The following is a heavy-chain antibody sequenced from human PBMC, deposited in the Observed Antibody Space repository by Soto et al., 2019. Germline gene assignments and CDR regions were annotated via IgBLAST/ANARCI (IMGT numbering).Heavy chain of an antibody. Sequence: QPGGSLRLSCAASGFTFSSYDMHWVRQASGKGLEWVSVIGTAGDTYYSGSVKGRFTISRDSLTTSLYLQMNSLRAGDTAVYYCVRDTTGFGYFDSWGQGTLVTVSS. J-gene: IGHJ4*02. CDR2: IGTAGDT. CDR1: GFTFSSYD. CDR3: VRDTTGFGYFDS. V-gene: IGHV3-13*01. D-gene: IGHD1-1*01.